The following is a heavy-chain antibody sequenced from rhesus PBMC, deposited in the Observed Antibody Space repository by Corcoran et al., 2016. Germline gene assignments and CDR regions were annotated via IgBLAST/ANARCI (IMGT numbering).Heavy chain of an antibody. D-gene: IGHD3-9*01. V-gene: IGHV4-173*01. J-gene: IGHJ4*01. CDR2: ISGSGGST. CDR1: GGSISSNY. Sequence: QLQLQESGPELVKPSETLSLTCAVSGGSISSNYWSWSRQPPGQGLAGIGRISGSGGSTDYNPSLKRRVTLSTDPSKNQFSLKLSSVTAADTAVYYCARVPYYEDDYGYYDYWGQGVLVTVSS. CDR3: ARVPYYEDDYGYYDY.